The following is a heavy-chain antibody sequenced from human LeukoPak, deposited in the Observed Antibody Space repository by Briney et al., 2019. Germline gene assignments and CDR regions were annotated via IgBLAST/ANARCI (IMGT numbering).Heavy chain of an antibody. CDR1: GYSFTSYW. Sequence: GESLKISCKGSGYSFTSYWIGWVRQMPGKGLEWMGIIYPGYSDTRYSPSFQGQVTISADKSISTAYLQWSSLKASDTAMYYCARRPRGYSYGYYFDYWGQGTLVTVSS. V-gene: IGHV5-51*01. D-gene: IGHD5-18*01. CDR2: IYPGYSDT. CDR3: ARRPRGYSYGYYFDY. J-gene: IGHJ4*02.